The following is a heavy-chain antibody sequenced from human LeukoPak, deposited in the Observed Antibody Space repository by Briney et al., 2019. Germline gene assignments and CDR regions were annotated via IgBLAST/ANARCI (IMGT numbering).Heavy chain of an antibody. CDR1: GYSISSGYY. Sequence: PSETLSLTCAVSGYSISSGYYWGWIRQPPGKGLEWIGSIYHSGSAYYNPSLKSRVTISVDTSKNQFSLKLSSVTAADTAVYYCARGDDITIFGIIITDGFDYWGRGTLVTVSS. V-gene: IGHV4-38-2*01. D-gene: IGHD3-3*01. CDR3: ARGDDITIFGIIITDGFDY. CDR2: IYHSGSA. J-gene: IGHJ4*02.